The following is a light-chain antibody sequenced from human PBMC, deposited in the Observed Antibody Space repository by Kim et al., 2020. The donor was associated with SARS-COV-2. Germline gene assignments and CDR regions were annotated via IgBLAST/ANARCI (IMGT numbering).Light chain of an antibody. CDR3: QAWDSSTVV. V-gene: IGLV3-1*01. Sequence: VSPVQTASIPCSGDKLGDKYACWYQQKPGQAPVLVIYQDSKRPSGIPERFSGSNSGNTATLTISGTQAMDEADYYCQAWDSSTVVFGGGTQLTVL. CDR2: QDS. J-gene: IGLJ2*01. CDR1: KLGDKY.